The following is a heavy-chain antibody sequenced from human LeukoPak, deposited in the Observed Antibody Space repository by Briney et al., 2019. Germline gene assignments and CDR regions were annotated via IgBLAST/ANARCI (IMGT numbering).Heavy chain of an antibody. CDR1: GFIFSTYW. CDR2: IKQDGSVK. J-gene: IGHJ4*02. CDR3: VRHPSARFDY. D-gene: IGHD1-26*01. V-gene: IGHV3-7*04. Sequence: GGSLRLSCAASGFIFSTYWMTWVRQAPGKGLEWVANIKQDGSVKYCVDSVKGRFTISRDNAKNSLYLQMNSLKAEDTAVYYCVRHPSARFDYWGQGTLVTVSS.